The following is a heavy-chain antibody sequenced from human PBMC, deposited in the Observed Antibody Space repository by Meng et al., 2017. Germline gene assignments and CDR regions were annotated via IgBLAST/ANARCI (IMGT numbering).Heavy chain of an antibody. CDR2: INHSGST. J-gene: IGHJ4*02. CDR3: ARVGSFLRDY. CDR1: GGSFSGYY. D-gene: IGHD2/OR15-2a*01. Sequence: QVQLQQWGEGLLKPSETLSLTCAVYGGSFSGYYWSWIRQPPGKGLEWIGEINHSGSTNYNPSLKSRVTISVDTSKNQFSLKLSSVTVADTAVYYCARVGSFLRDYWGQGTLVTVSS. V-gene: IGHV4-34*01.